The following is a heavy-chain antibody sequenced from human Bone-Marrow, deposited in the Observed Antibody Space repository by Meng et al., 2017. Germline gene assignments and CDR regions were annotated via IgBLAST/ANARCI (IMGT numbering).Heavy chain of an antibody. CDR2: IYHGGDT. CDR3: ASWIYSCGWQ. V-gene: IGHV4/OR15-8*02. J-gene: IGHJ4*02. CDR1: CGAISSIDR. Sequence: GWVNASCALPLPCLLSCGAISSIDRWSWVRQPPGKGLEWIGEIYHGGDTNYNPSLKSRVTIAIDRSKNQFSLKLSSVTAADTAVYYCASWIYSCGWQWGQGTLVTVSS. D-gene: IGHD6-19*01.